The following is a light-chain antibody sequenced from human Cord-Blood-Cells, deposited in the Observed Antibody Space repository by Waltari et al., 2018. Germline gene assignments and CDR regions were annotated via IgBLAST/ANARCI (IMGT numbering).Light chain of an antibody. CDR3: CSYAGSSTWV. CDR2: EGS. CDR1: SSDVGSYHL. Sequence: QSALTQPASVSGSPGQSITISCTGTSSDVGSYHLVSWYQQHPGKAPKLMIYEGSKRLSGVSKRFSGAKSGNTASLTISGLQAEDEADYYCCSYAGSSTWVFGGGTKLTVL. V-gene: IGLV2-23*01. J-gene: IGLJ3*02.